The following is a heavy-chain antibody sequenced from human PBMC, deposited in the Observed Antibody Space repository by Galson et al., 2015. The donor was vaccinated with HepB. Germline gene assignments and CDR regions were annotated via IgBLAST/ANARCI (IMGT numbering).Heavy chain of an antibody. J-gene: IGHJ6*02. CDR3: ARVRLGTGGGCYYYGMDV. CDR1: GDSVSSNSAA. V-gene: IGHV6-1*01. CDR2: TYYRSKWYN. D-gene: IGHD7-27*01. Sequence: CAISGDSVSSNSAAWNWIRQSPSRGLEWLGRTYYRSKWYNDYAVSVKSRITINPDTSKNQFSLQLNSVTPEDTAVYYCARVRLGTGGGCYYYGMDVWGQGTTVTVSS.